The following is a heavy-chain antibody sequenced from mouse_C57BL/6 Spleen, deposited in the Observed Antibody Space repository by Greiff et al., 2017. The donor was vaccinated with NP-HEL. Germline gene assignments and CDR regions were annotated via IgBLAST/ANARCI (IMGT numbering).Heavy chain of an antibody. Sequence: VQLQQSGAELVKPGASVKISCKASGYAFSSYWMNWVKQRPGKGLEWIGQIYPGDGDTNYNGKFKGKATLTADKSSSTAYMQLSSLTSEDSAVYFCASGLDYYGAFAYWGQRTLVTVSA. CDR3: ASGLDYYGAFAY. CDR2: IYPGDGDT. CDR1: GYAFSSYW. D-gene: IGHD1-1*01. V-gene: IGHV1-80*01. J-gene: IGHJ3*01.